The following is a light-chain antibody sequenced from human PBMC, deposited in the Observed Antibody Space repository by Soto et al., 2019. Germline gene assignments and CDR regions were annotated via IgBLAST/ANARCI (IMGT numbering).Light chain of an antibody. J-gene: IGLJ2*01. CDR3: CSYAGRITYVI. Sequence: QSALTQPASVSGSPGQSITISCTGTSRDVGGYNLVSWYQQHPGKVPKLMIYEVNKRPSGVSNRFSGSKSGSTASLTISGLQAEDEADYYCCSYAGRITYVIFGGGTKLTVL. V-gene: IGLV2-23*02. CDR1: SRDVGGYNL. CDR2: EVN.